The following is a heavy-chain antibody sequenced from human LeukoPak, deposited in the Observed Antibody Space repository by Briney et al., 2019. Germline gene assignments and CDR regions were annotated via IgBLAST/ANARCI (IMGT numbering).Heavy chain of an antibody. V-gene: IGHV3-23*01. CDR1: RFTFSSYA. D-gene: IGHD3-10*01. CDR2: ISGSGGST. Sequence: GGSLRLSCAASRFTFSSYAMSWVRQAPGKGLEWVSAISGSGGSTYYADSVKGRFTISRDNSKNTLYLQMNSLRAEDTAVYYCAKWMGFGELLALFDYWGQGTLVTVSS. J-gene: IGHJ4*02. CDR3: AKWMGFGELLALFDY.